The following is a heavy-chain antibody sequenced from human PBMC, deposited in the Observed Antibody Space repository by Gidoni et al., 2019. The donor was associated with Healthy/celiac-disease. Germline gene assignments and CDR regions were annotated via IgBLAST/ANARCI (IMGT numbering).Heavy chain of an antibody. CDR1: GFTFDDYA. D-gene: IGHD6-19*01. Sequence: EVQLVESGGGLVQTGRSLRLSCAASGFTFDDYAMHWVRQAPGKGLEWVSGISWNSGSIGYADSVKGRFTISRDNAKNSLYLQMNSLRAEDTALYYCAKDIGVYSSEALDYWGQGTLVTVSS. CDR3: AKDIGVYSSEALDY. V-gene: IGHV3-9*01. CDR2: ISWNSGSI. J-gene: IGHJ4*02.